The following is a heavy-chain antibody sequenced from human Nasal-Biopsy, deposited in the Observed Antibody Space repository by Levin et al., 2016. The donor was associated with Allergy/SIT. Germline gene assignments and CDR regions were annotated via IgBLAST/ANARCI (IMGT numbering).Heavy chain of an antibody. V-gene: IGHV1-3*01. D-gene: IGHD2-15*01. CDR3: ARDIDVVVVGIDY. CDR1: GYTFPNYA. J-gene: IGHJ4*02. CDR2: INAGSGNT. Sequence: ASVKVSCKASGYTFPNYALHWVRQAPGQRLEWMGWINAGSGNTKYSQKFQGRVTITRDTSASTAYMELSSLRSEDTAVYYCARDIDVVVVGIDYWGQGTLVTVSS.